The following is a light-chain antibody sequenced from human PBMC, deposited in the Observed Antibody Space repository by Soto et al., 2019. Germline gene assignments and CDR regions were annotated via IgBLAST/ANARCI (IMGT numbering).Light chain of an antibody. CDR1: QNIDSY. CDR2: DAS. J-gene: IGKJ1*01. Sequence: DIQMTQSPPSLSASVGDRVTITCRASQNIDSYLNWYQQRPGKAPKLLIHDASSLQSGVPSRFSGSGSGTDFALTINSLQPEDFATIYCQQTYSTPWTFGQGTKVDI. V-gene: IGKV1-39*01. CDR3: QQTYSTPWT.